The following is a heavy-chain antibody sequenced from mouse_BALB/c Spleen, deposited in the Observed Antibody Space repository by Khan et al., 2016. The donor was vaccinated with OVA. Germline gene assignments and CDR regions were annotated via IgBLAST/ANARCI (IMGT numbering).Heavy chain of an antibody. D-gene: IGHD1-1*01. J-gene: IGHJ2*01. CDR1: GYSFTGYF. V-gene: IGHV1-20*01. CDR3: ARTYGSDFDN. CDR2: INPHIGET. Sequence: EVQLQQSGPELVKPGASVKISCKASGYSFTGYFMNWVMQSHGKSIEWIGRINPHIGETFYNQRFKDKATLTVDESSSTAHMELRSLTSEDASGYYCARTYGSDFDNWGQGTTLTVSS.